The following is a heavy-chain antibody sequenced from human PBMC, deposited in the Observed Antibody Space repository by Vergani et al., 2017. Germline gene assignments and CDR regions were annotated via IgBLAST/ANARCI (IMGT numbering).Heavy chain of an antibody. Sequence: QLQLQESGSGLVKPSQTLSLTCAVSGGSISSGGYSWSWIRQPQGKGLEWIGYIYHSGSTYYNPSLKSRVTISVDTSKNQFSLKLSSVTAADTAVYYCARHLAYCGGDCYPYYYGMDVWGQGTTVTVSS. V-gene: IGHV4-30-2*03. CDR1: GGSISSGGYS. D-gene: IGHD2-21*02. CDR3: ARHLAYCGGDCYPYYYGMDV. CDR2: IYHSGST. J-gene: IGHJ6*02.